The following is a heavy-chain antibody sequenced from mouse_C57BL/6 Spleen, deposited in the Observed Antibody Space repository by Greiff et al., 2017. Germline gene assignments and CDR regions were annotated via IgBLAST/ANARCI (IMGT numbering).Heavy chain of an antibody. V-gene: IGHV1-50*01. Sequence: QVQLQQPGAELVKPGASVKLSCKASGYTFTSYWMQWVKQRPGQGLEWIGEIDPSDSYTNYNQKFKGKATLTVDTSSRTAYMQLSSLTSEDAAVYYCSRYGSSPYAMDYWGQGTSVTVSS. D-gene: IGHD1-1*01. J-gene: IGHJ4*01. CDR1: GYTFTSYW. CDR3: SRYGSSPYAMDY. CDR2: IDPSDSYT.